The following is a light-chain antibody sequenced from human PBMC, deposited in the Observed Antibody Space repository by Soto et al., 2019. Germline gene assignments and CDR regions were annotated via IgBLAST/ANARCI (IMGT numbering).Light chain of an antibody. CDR1: SSNIGSNT. V-gene: IGLV1-44*01. CDR3: AAWDDSLNGHAV. Sequence: QSVLTQPPSASGTPGQRVTISCSGSSSNIGSNTVNWYQQLPGTAPKLLIYSNNQRPSGVPDRFSGSKPGTSASLAISGLQSEDEADYYCAAWDDSLNGHAVFGGGTQLTVL. CDR2: SNN. J-gene: IGLJ7*01.